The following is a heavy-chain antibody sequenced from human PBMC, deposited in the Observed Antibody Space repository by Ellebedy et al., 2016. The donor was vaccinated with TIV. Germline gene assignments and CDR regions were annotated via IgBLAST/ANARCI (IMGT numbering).Heavy chain of an antibody. D-gene: IGHD6-19*01. Sequence: AASVTVSCKASAYSFINFGFSCVRQAPGQGLEWVGYISAYNGDTTYAQKLQGSVTLTTDASTTTAYMKLKNLSSEDTAVYYCAGEVEQWPVPIDYWGQGTLVTVSS. CDR1: AYSFINFG. CDR2: ISAYNGDT. V-gene: IGHV1-18*01. CDR3: AGEVEQWPVPIDY. J-gene: IGHJ4*02.